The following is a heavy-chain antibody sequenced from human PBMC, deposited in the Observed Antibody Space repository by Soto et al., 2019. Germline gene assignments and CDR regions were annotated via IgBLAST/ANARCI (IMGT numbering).Heavy chain of an antibody. CDR1: GFSFSDFY. Sequence: GGSLRLSCAASGFSFSDFYMSWLRQAPGKGLEWVSYISSTSTYTTYAASVKGRFTISRDDSKKTAYLQMNSLESEDTAVYYCSRDDSDWFFNWGRGTLVTVSS. CDR3: SRDDSDWFFN. D-gene: IGHD3-9*01. CDR2: ISSTSTYT. V-gene: IGHV3-11*05. J-gene: IGHJ4*02.